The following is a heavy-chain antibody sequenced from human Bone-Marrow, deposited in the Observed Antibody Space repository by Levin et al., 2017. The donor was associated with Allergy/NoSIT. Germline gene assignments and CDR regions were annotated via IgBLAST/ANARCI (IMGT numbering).Heavy chain of an antibody. J-gene: IGHJ3*02. CDR1: GFTFSSYA. V-gene: IGHV3-23*01. CDR3: AKAFPDLQREYYYDSSGYYDDAFDI. CDR2: ISGSGGST. D-gene: IGHD3-22*01. Sequence: PGGSLRLSCAASGFTFSSYAMSWVRQAPGKGLEWVSAISGSGGSTYYADSVKGRFTISRDNSKNTLYLQMNSLRAEDTAVYYCAKAFPDLQREYYYDSSGYYDDAFDIWGQGTMVTVSS.